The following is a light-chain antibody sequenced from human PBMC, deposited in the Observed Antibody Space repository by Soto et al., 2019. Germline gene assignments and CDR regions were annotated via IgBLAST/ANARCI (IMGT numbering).Light chain of an antibody. Sequence: IGVTHSPGTVSLSTGKRATLSYRASKSVSNNYLAWYQQKPGPAPSLLIYGASNRATGIPDRFSGSGSGTAFTITIRRLEPEDFAVYYCQQYGSPGTFGQGTKVDIK. CDR2: GAS. CDR1: KSVSNNY. V-gene: IGKV3-20*01. CDR3: QQYGSPGT. J-gene: IGKJ1*01.